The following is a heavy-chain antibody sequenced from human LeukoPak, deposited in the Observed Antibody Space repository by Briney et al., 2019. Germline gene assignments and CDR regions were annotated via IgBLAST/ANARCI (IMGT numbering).Heavy chain of an antibody. J-gene: IGHJ6*03. CDR1: GGSFSAYY. Sequence: PSETLSLTCAVYGGSFSAYYWSWIRQPPGKGLEWIGEINHSGSTNYNPSLTSRVTISVDTSKNQFSLKLSSVTAADTAVYYCARSRSGYGNYYYYMDVWGKGTTVTVSS. CDR3: ARSRSGYGNYYYYMDV. CDR2: INHSGST. V-gene: IGHV4-34*01. D-gene: IGHD5-12*01.